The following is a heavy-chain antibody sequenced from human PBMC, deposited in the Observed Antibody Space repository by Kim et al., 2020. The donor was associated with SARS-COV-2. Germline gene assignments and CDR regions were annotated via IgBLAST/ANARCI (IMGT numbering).Heavy chain of an antibody. D-gene: IGHD3-10*01. CDR2: ISYDGSNK. J-gene: IGHJ6*02. CDR3: AKFAEESHYYYGMDV. Sequence: GGSLRLSCAASGFTFSSYGMHWVRQAPGKGLEWVAVISYDGSNKYYADSVKGRFTISRDNSKNTLYLQMNSLRAEDTAVYYCAKFAEESHYYYGMDVWGQGTTVTVSS. V-gene: IGHV3-30*18. CDR1: GFTFSSYG.